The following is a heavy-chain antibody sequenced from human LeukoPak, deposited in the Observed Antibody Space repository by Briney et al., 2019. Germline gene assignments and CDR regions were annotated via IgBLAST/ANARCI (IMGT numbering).Heavy chain of an antibody. CDR1: GFTFTSYA. CDR2: ISGSGGST. CDR3: AREGRGYSYAFEY. V-gene: IGHV3-23*01. D-gene: IGHD5-18*01. J-gene: IGHJ4*02. Sequence: GGSLRLSCAASGFTFTSYAMSWVRQAPGKGLEWVSAISGSGGSTYYADSVKGRFTISRDNSKNTLYLQMNSLRAEDTAVYYCAREGRGYSYAFEYWGQGTLVTVSS.